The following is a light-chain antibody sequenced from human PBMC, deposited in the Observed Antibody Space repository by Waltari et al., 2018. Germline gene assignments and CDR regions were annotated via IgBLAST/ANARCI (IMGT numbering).Light chain of an antibody. CDR2: WAS. CDR1: RSVLYSSNNNNY. V-gene: IGKV4-1*01. J-gene: IGKJ1*01. Sequence: IVMTQSPASLALSLGARATINCKSSRSVLYSSNNNNYLAWYQQKPRQPPKLLISWASTRESGVPDRFSGSGSGTDFTLTISSLQAEDVAVYYCHQYYDTPQTFGQGTKVEIK. CDR3: HQYYDTPQT.